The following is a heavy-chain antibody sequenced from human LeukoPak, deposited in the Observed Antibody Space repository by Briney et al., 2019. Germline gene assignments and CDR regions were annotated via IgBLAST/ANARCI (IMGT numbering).Heavy chain of an antibody. CDR3: ARGLSYDTFDY. CDR1: GYTFTSYG. CDR2: VSAYNGNA. V-gene: IGHV1-18*01. Sequence: ASVKVSCKASGYTFTSYGISWVRQAPGQGLEWMGWVSAYNGNANYAQKLQGRVTMTTDTSTSTAYMKLRSLRSDDTAVYYCARGLSYDTFDYWGQGTLVTVSS. D-gene: IGHD3-22*01. J-gene: IGHJ4*02.